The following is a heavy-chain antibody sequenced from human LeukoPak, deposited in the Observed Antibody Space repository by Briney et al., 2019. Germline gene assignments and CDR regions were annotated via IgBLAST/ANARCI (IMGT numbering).Heavy chain of an antibody. Sequence: SETLSLTCTVSGGSISSYYWSWIRQSAGKGLEWIGRIYTSGSTNYNPSLKSRVTMSVDTSKNQFSLKLSSVTAADTAVYYCARRGHDFWSGYNYYYMDVWGKGTTVTVSS. CDR3: ARRGHDFWSGYNYYYMDV. V-gene: IGHV4-4*07. CDR1: GGSISSYY. J-gene: IGHJ6*03. D-gene: IGHD3-3*01. CDR2: IYTSGST.